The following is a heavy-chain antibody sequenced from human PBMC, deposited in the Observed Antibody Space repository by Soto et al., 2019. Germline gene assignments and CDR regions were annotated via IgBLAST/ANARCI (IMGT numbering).Heavy chain of an antibody. D-gene: IGHD6-13*01. CDR2: ISAYNGNT. CDR1: GYTFTSCA. J-gene: IGHJ4*02. CDR3: ARALNAGAAAGHY. Sequence: ASVKVSCEASGYTFTSCAICWVRQAPGQGLEWMGWISAYNGNTNYAQKLQGRVTMTTDTSTSTAYMELRSLRSDDTAVYYCARALNAGAAAGHYWGQGTLVTVSS. V-gene: IGHV1-18*01.